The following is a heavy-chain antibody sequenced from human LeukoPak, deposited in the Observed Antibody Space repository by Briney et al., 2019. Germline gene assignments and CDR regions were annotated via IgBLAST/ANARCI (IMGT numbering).Heavy chain of an antibody. J-gene: IGHJ4*02. D-gene: IGHD6-6*01. V-gene: IGHV3-30*02. CDR1: GFTFSSYG. Sequence: PGGSLRLSCAASGFTFSSYGMHWVRQAPGKGLEWVAFIRYDGSNKYYADSVKGRFTISRDNSKNTLYLQMNSLRAEDTAVYYCAKDLRSSSSSFGSDYWGQGTLVTVSS. CDR3: AKDLRSSSSSFGSDY. CDR2: IRYDGSNK.